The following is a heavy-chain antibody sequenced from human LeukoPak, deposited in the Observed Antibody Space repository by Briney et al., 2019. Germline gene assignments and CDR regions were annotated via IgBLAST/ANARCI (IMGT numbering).Heavy chain of an antibody. V-gene: IGHV4-30-2*01. D-gene: IGHD1-1*01. CDR1: GGSISSGGYS. J-gene: IGHJ4*02. CDR2: IYHSGST. CDR3: ARDRGTWNDDGFDY. Sequence: SETLSLTCAVSGGSISSGGYSWSWIRQPPGKGLEWIGSIYHSGSTYYNPSLKSRVTMSVDTSKNQFSLKLSSVTAADTAVYYCARDRGTWNDDGFDYWGQGTLVTVSS.